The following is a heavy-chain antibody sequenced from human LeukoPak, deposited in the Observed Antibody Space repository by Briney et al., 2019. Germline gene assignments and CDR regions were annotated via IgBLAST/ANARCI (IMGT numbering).Heavy chain of an antibody. V-gene: IGHV3-7*04. CDR2: IKQDGSEK. CDR3: ARVSAIAAPEDFDY. D-gene: IGHD6-6*01. CDR1: RFIFSSYW. J-gene: IGHJ4*02. Sequence: AGGSLRLSCVASRFIFSSYWMSWVRQAPGKGLEWVANIKQDGSEKYYVDSVKGRFTISRDNAKNSLYLQMNSLRAEDTAVYYCARVSAIAAPEDFDYWGQGTLVTVSS.